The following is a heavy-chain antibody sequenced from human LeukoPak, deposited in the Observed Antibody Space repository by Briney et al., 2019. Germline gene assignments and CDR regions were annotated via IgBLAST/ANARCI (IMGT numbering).Heavy chain of an antibody. CDR2: IGTAGDT. V-gene: IGHV3-13*04. CDR3: ARVSYGSGSYYAFDI. D-gene: IGHD3-10*01. CDR1: GFTFSSYD. J-gene: IGHJ3*02. Sequence: GGSLRLSCAASGFTFSSYDMHWVRQATGKGLEWVSAIGTAGDTYYPGSVKGRFTISRETAKNSLYLQMNSLRAGDTAVYYCARVSYGSGSYYAFDIWGQGTMVTVSS.